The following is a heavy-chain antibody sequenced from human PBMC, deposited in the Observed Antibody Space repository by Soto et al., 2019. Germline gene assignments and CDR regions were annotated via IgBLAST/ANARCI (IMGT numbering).Heavy chain of an antibody. D-gene: IGHD6-13*01. CDR1: GGSISSGGYS. Sequence: LSLTCAVSGGSISSGGYSWSWIRQPPGKGLEWIGYIYHSGSTYYNPSLKSRVTISVDRSKNQFSLKLSSVTAADTAVYYCARGVRAAGTPPTSYYYYGMDVWGQGTTVTVSS. CDR2: IYHSGST. J-gene: IGHJ6*02. CDR3: ARGVRAAGTPPTSYYYYGMDV. V-gene: IGHV4-30-2*01.